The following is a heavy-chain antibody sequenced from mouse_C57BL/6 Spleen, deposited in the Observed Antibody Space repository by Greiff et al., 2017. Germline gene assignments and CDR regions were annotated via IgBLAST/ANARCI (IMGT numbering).Heavy chain of an antibody. CDR2: IYPGDGDT. CDR3: ASYVATVHFAY. D-gene: IGHD1-1*01. J-gene: IGHJ3*01. CDR1: GYAFSSYW. V-gene: IGHV1-80*01. Sequence: QVQLQQSGAELVKPGASVKLSCKASGYAFSSYWMNWVKQRPGKGLEWIGQIYPGDGDTNYNDKFKGKATLTADKSSSTAYMQLSSLTSEDSAVYFCASYVATVHFAYWGQGTLVTVSA.